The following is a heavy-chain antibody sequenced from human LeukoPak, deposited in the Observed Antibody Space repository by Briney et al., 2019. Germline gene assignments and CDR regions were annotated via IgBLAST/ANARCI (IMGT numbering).Heavy chain of an antibody. Sequence: SETLSLTCAVSGYSISSGYYWGWIRQPPGKGLEWIGSIYHSGSTYYNPSLKSRVTISVDTSKNQFSLKLSSVTAADTAVYYCARQGCCSGGSCYTLDYWGQGTLVTVSS. D-gene: IGHD2-15*01. J-gene: IGHJ4*02. CDR3: ARQGCCSGGSCYTLDY. CDR1: GYSISSGYY. V-gene: IGHV4-38-2*01. CDR2: IYHSGST.